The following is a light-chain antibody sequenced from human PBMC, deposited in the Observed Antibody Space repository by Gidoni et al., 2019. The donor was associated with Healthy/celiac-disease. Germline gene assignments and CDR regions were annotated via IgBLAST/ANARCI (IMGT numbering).Light chain of an antibody. J-gene: IGLJ1*01. V-gene: IGLV3-9*01. CDR3: QVWDSSFL. CDR1: NIGSKN. Sequence: SYELTQPLSVSVALGQTARITCGGNNIGSKNVHWYQQKPGQAPVLVIYRDSNRPSGIPERFSGSNSGNTATLTISRAQAGDEADYYCQVWDSSFLFGTGTKVTVL. CDR2: RDS.